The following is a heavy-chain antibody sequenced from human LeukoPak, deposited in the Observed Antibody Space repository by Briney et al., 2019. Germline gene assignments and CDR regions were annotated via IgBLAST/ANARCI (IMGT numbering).Heavy chain of an antibody. CDR2: ISAYNGNT. Sequence: ASVKVSCKASGYTFTSYGISWVRQAPGQGLEWMGWISAYNGNTNYAQKLQGRVTMTTDTSTSTAYMELRSLRSDDTAVYYCARDLREYSGYDGGIVVITTSAFDIWGQGTMVTVSS. V-gene: IGHV1-18*01. D-gene: IGHD3-22*01. J-gene: IGHJ3*02. CDR1: GYTFTSYG. CDR3: ARDLREYSGYDGGIVVITTSAFDI.